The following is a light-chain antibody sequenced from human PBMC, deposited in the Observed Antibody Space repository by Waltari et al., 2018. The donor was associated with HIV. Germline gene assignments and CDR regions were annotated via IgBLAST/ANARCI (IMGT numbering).Light chain of an antibody. CDR2: DAS. CDR3: QQRSNWPPIT. V-gene: IGKV3-11*01. CDR1: QSVSSY. Sequence: EIVLTQSPATRPLSPGEGATLSCRASQSVSSYLAWYQQKPGQAPRLLIYDASNRATGIPARFSGSGSGTDFTLTISSLEPEDFAVYYCQQRSNWPPITFGQGTRLEIK. J-gene: IGKJ5*01.